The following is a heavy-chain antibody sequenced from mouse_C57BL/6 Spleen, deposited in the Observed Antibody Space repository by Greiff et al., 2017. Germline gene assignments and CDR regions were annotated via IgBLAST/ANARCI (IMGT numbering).Heavy chain of an antibody. CDR2: INPSTGGT. D-gene: IGHD1-1*02. CDR3: AENYALDY. V-gene: IGHV1-43*01. CDR1: GYSFTGYY. Sequence: EVQLVESGPELVKPGASVKISCKASGYSFTGYYMHWVKQSPEKSLEWIGEINPSTGGTSYNQKFKGKATLTVDKSSSTAYMQLKSLTSEDSAVYYCAENYALDYWGQGTTRTVSS. J-gene: IGHJ2*01.